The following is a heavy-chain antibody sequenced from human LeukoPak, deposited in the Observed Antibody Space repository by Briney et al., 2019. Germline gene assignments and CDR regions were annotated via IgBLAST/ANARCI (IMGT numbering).Heavy chain of an antibody. CDR2: IIPIFGTA. Sequence: GASVKVSCKASGGTFSSYAIGWVRQAPGQGLEWMGGIIPIFGTANYAQKFQGRVTITADKSTSTAYMELSSLRSEDTAVYYCARVRYCSSTSCRNFYYYYGTDVWGKGTTVTVSS. J-gene: IGHJ6*04. D-gene: IGHD2-2*01. CDR1: GGTFSSYA. V-gene: IGHV1-69*06. CDR3: ARVRYCSSTSCRNFYYYYGTDV.